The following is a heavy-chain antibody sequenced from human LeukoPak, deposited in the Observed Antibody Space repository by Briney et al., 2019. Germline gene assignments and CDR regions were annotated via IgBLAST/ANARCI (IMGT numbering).Heavy chain of an antibody. CDR2: INPNSGGT. CDR1: GYTFTGYY. Sequence: GASVKVSCKASGYTFTGYYMHWVRQAPGQGLEWMGWINPNSGGTKYAQKFQGRVIMTRDTSISTAYMELSRLRSDDTAIYHCARLYYYDSGGYKYNWFDPWGQGTQVTVSS. V-gene: IGHV1-2*02. CDR3: ARLYYYDSGGYKYNWFDP. J-gene: IGHJ5*02. D-gene: IGHD3-22*01.